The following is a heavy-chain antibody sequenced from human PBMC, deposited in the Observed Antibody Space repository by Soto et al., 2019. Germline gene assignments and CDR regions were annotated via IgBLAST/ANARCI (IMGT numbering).Heavy chain of an antibody. CDR2: IYYSGST. Sequence: SETLSLTCTVSGGSISSYYWSWIRQPPGKGLEWIGYIYYSGSTNYNPSLKSRVTISVDTSKNQFSLKLSSVTAADTAVYYCARGGLTVTTFIGVQEDYYYYMDVWGKGTTVTVSS. CDR1: GGSISSYY. V-gene: IGHV4-59*01. D-gene: IGHD4-4*01. CDR3: ARGGLTVTTFIGVQEDYYYYMDV. J-gene: IGHJ6*03.